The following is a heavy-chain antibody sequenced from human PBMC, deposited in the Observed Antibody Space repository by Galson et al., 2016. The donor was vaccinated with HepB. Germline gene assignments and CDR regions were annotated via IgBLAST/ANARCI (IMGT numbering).Heavy chain of an antibody. CDR2: TFPGDSDT. J-gene: IGHJ6*02. V-gene: IGHV5-51*01. Sequence: QSGAEVKKPGESLKISCKGSGYSFASYWIGWVRQMPGKGLEYMGITFPGDSDTTYSPSFQGQVTISVDKSISTAYLQWSSLEASDTAMYYCTRLRFFSAANYFYGMDVWGQGTT. CDR1: GYSFASYW. D-gene: IGHD3-10*01. CDR3: TRLRFFSAANYFYGMDV.